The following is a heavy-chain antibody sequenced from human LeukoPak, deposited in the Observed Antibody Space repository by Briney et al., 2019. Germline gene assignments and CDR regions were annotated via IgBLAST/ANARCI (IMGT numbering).Heavy chain of an antibody. CDR2: ISSGSSYI. D-gene: IGHD3-22*01. CDR1: GFTFSTYS. V-gene: IGHV3-21*01. J-gene: IGHJ4*02. CDR3: ARDRLGSGSPPPILPLDY. Sequence: TGGSLRLSCAASGFTFSTYSMNWVRQAPGKGLEWVSSISSGSSYIYYADSMKGRFTISRDNAKNSLYLQMNSLSAEDTAVYYCARDRLGSGSPPPILPLDYWGQGTLVTVSS.